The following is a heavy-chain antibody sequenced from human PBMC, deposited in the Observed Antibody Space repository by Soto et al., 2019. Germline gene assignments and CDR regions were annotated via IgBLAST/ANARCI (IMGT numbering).Heavy chain of an antibody. Sequence: QVQLVESGGGVVQPGRSLRLSCAASGFTFSSYGVHWVRQAPGKGLEWVAVISYDGSNKYYADSVKGRFTISRDNSKNTLYLQMNSLRAEATAVYYCAKDHRRITVAAPLGPWGQGTLVTVSS. CDR1: GFTFSSYG. V-gene: IGHV3-30*18. D-gene: IGHD6-19*01. J-gene: IGHJ5*02. CDR3: AKDHRRITVAAPLGP. CDR2: ISYDGSNK.